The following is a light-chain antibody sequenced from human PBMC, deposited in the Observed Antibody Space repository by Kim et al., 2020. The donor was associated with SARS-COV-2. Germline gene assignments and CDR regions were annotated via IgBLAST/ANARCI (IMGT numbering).Light chain of an antibody. CDR3: QSADSSGTSWV. CDR2: QDS. J-gene: IGLJ3*02. V-gene: IGLV3-25*03. Sequence: SPGQTARITCSGDALPKQSAYWYQQRPGQAPVLVIYQDSERPSGIPERLSGSSSGTTVTLTISGVQAEDEADYYCQSADSSGTSWVFGGGTQLTVL. CDR1: ALPKQS.